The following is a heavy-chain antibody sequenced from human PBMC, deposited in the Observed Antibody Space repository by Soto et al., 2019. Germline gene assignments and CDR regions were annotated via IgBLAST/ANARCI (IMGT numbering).Heavy chain of an antibody. J-gene: IGHJ4*02. CDR3: ARVGSSGWYWFDY. CDR1: GGSFSGYY. CDR2: INHSGST. D-gene: IGHD6-19*01. Sequence: QVQLQQWGAGLLKPSETLSLTCAVYGGSFSGYYWSWIRQPPGKGLEWIGEINHSGSTNYNPSLKSRVTISVDTSKNQFSLKLSSVTAADRAVYYCARVGSSGWYWFDYWGQGTLVTVSS. V-gene: IGHV4-34*01.